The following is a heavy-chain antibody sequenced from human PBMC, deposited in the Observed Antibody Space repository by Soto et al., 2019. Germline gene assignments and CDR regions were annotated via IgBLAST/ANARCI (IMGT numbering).Heavy chain of an antibody. CDR1: GGSISSYY. Sequence: SETLSLTCTVSGGSISSYYWSWIRQPPGKGLEWIGYIYYSGSTNYNPSLKSRVTISVDTSKNQFSLKLSSVTAADTAVYYCARHEGRGNSGYLVYWGQGTLVTVSS. CDR2: IYYSGST. D-gene: IGHD5-12*01. J-gene: IGHJ4*02. CDR3: ARHEGRGNSGYLVY. V-gene: IGHV4-59*08.